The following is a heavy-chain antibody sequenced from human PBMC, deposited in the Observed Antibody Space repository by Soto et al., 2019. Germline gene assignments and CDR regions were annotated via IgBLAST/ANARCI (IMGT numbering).Heavy chain of an antibody. CDR2: IWYDGSNK. Sequence: GGSLRLSCAASGFTFSSYWMHWVRQAPGKGLEWVAVIWYDGSNKYYADSVKGRFTISRDNSKNTLYLQMNSLRAEDTAVYYCARDRGLSSGRPTYYYYYGMDVWGQGTTVTVSS. J-gene: IGHJ6*02. V-gene: IGHV3-33*08. CDR3: ARDRGLSSGRPTYYYYYGMDV. CDR1: GFTFSSYW. D-gene: IGHD6-6*01.